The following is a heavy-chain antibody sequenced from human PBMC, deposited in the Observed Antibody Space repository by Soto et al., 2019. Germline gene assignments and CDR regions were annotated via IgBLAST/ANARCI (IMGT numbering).Heavy chain of an antibody. Sequence: QVQLVQSGAEVKKPGASVKVSCEASGYTFIDYYMHWVRQAPGQGFEWMGRISPKRGGTNYAQKFQGRVTMTWDTSLNTAYMQLSSLMSEDTAVYYCARPPGYISDWYYFDLWGQGTLVTVSS. CDR1: GYTFIDYY. V-gene: IGHV1-2*02. CDR2: ISPKRGGT. CDR3: ARPPGYISDWYYFDL. J-gene: IGHJ4*02. D-gene: IGHD6-19*01.